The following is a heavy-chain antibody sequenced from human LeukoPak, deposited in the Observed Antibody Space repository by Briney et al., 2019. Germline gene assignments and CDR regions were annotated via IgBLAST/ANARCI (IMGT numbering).Heavy chain of an antibody. V-gene: IGHV4-4*07. J-gene: IGHJ6*03. Sequence: SETLSLTCTVSGGSISSYYWSWIRQPAGKGLEWIGRVYASGSTNYNPSLESRVTISVDTSKNQFSLKLSSVTAADTAVYYCARVEEGYGSGRRENYYYYYMDVWGKGTTVTISS. CDR1: GGSISSYY. CDR3: ARVEEGYGSGRRENYYYYYMDV. CDR2: VYASGST. D-gene: IGHD3-10*01.